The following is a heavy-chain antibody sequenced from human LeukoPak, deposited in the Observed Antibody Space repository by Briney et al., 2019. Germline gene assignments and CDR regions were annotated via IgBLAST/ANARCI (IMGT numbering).Heavy chain of an antibody. V-gene: IGHV1-18*01. Sequence: GASVKVSCKASGYTFTSRGISWVRQAPGQGLEWMGWISAYNGNTNYAQKFQGRVTMTTDTSTSTVYMELKSLRSDDTAVYYCARGFYYDSGSNLDYWGQGTLVTVSS. J-gene: IGHJ4*02. D-gene: IGHD3-10*01. CDR1: GYTFTSRG. CDR3: ARGFYYDSGSNLDY. CDR2: ISAYNGNT.